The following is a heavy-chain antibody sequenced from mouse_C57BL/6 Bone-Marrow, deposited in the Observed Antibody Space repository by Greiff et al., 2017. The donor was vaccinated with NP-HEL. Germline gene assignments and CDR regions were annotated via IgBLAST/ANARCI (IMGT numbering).Heavy chain of an antibody. Sequence: EVQLVESGGGLVKPGGSLKLSCAASGFTFSSYAMSWVRQTPEKRLEWVATISDGGSYTYYPDNVKGRFTISRDNAKNNLYLQMSHLKSEDTAMYYCARDPYFWYFDVWGTGTTVTVSS. CDR2: ISDGGSYT. D-gene: IGHD1-1*01. CDR1: GFTFSSYA. J-gene: IGHJ1*03. V-gene: IGHV5-4*01. CDR3: ARDPYFWYFDV.